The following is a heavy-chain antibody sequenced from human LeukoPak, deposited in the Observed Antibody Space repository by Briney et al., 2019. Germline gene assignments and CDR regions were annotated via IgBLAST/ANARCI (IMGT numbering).Heavy chain of an antibody. J-gene: IGHJ4*02. V-gene: IGHV3-23*01. Sequence: GGSLRLSCAASGFTFSSYARRWVRQAPGKGLEWVSFISGSGGSTYYADSVKGRFTISRDNSKNTLYLQMNSLRAEDTAIYYCAKLWFGELSWVDYWGQGTLVTVSS. CDR2: ISGSGGST. CDR1: GFTFSSYA. D-gene: IGHD3-10*01. CDR3: AKLWFGELSWVDY.